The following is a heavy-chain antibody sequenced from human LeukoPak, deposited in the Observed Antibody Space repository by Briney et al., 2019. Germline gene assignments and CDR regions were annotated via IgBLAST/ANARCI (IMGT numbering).Heavy chain of an antibody. J-gene: IGHJ4*02. V-gene: IGHV1-2*02. CDR1: GYTFTDYY. Sequence: ASVKVSCKASGYTFTDYYMHWVRQAPGQGLEWMGWINPNSGDTNYAQKFQGRVTMTRDTSISTAYMELSRLRSDDTAVYYCARDGAIFGVVIPIDYWGQGTLVTVSS. D-gene: IGHD3-3*01. CDR2: INPNSGDT. CDR3: ARDGAIFGVVIPIDY.